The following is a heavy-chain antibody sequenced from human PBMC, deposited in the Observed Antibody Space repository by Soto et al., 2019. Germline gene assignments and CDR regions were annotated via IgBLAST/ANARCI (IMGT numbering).Heavy chain of an antibody. J-gene: IGHJ4*02. CDR2: IRSKTNSYAT. D-gene: IGHD6-19*01. CDR1: GFTFGGSA. V-gene: IGHV3-73*02. Sequence: EGQLVESGGGLVQPGGSLKLSCAASGFTFGGSAMHWVRQASGKGLEWVGHIRSKTNSYATAYAESVKGRFTISTDDSMNTAYLQINSLKTEDTAVYFCTRQTDAVQWLVVPTDNNFDYWGQGTLVTVSS. CDR3: TRQTDAVQWLVVPTDNNFDY.